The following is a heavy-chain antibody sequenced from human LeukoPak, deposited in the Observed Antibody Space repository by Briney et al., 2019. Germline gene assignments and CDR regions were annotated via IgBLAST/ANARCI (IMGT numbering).Heavy chain of an antibody. Sequence: PGGSLRLSCAASGFTFSGYSMNWVRQAPGKGLEWVSSISSSSSYIYYADSVKGRFTISRDNAKNSLYLQMNSLRAEDTAVYYCARAYYDILTGYWEPPGSPDYWGQGTLVTVSS. CDR2: ISSSSSYI. CDR1: GFTFSGYS. D-gene: IGHD3-9*01. CDR3: ARAYYDILTGYWEPPGSPDY. J-gene: IGHJ4*02. V-gene: IGHV3-21*01.